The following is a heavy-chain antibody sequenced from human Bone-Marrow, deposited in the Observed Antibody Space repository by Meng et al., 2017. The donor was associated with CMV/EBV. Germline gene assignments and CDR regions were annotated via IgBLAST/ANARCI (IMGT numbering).Heavy chain of an antibody. CDR1: GGSFSGYY. J-gene: IGHJ4*02. Sequence: GSLRLSCAVYGGSFSGYYWSWIRQPPGKGLEWIGYIYYSGSTYYNPSLKSRVTISVDTSKNQFSLKLSSVTAADTAVYYCARALPGGAVDYWGQGTLVTVSS. CDR2: IYYSGST. V-gene: IGHV4-34*01. D-gene: IGHD1-26*01. CDR3: ARALPGGAVDY.